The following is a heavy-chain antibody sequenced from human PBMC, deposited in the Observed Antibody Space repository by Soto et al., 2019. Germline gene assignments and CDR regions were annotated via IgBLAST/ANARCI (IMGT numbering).Heavy chain of an antibody. J-gene: IGHJ4*02. D-gene: IGHD6-25*01. CDR1: GFTFSSYG. Sequence: QVQLVESGGGVVQPGTSLRLSCAASGFTFSSYGMHWVRQAPGKGLERVAIILFDGSNQYYADPVKGRFTISRDNSKNTGYLQMNGLRAEDTAAYCCAEEASSGATSGATFHYWGEGTLVTLSS. CDR2: ILFDGSNQ. CDR3: AEEASSGATSGATFHY. V-gene: IGHV3-30*18.